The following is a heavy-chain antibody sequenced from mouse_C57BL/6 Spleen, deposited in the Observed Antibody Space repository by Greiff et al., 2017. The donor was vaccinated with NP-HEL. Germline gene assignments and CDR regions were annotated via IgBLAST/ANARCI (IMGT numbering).Heavy chain of an antibody. D-gene: IGHD1-1*01. V-gene: IGHV1-81*01. CDR1: GYTFTSYG. CDR2: IYPRSGNT. J-gene: IGHJ1*03. Sequence: QDGAELARPGASVKLSCKASGYTFTSYGISWVKQRPGQGLEWIGEIYPRSGNTNYNEKFKGKATLTADKSSSTAYMELRSLTSEDSAVYFCARMATVVSADFDVWGTGTTVTVSS. CDR3: ARMATVVSADFDV.